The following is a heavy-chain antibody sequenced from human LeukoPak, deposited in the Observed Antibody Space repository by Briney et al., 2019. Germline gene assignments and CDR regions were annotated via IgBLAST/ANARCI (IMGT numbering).Heavy chain of an antibody. D-gene: IGHD5-24*01. CDR3: ARDPEKMATGWFDP. CDR2: IIPIFGTA. CDR1: GGTFSSYT. Sequence: SVKVSCKASGGTFSSYTISWVRQAPGQGLEWMGGIIPIFGTANYAQKFQGRVAITTDESTSTAYMELSSLRSEDTSVYYCARDPEKMATGWFDPWGQGTLVTVSS. V-gene: IGHV1-69*05. J-gene: IGHJ5*02.